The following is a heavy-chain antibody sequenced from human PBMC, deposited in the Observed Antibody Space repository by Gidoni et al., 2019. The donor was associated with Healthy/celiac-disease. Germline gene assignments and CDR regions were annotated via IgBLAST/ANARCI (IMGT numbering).Heavy chain of an antibody. CDR2: IWYDGSNK. D-gene: IGHD3-3*01. V-gene: IGHV3-33*01. J-gene: IGHJ4*02. CDR1: GFPFSSYG. Sequence: QVQLVESGGGVVQPGRSLRLSCAASGFPFSSYGMHWVRQAPGKGLGWVAVIWYDGSNKYYADSVKGRFTISRDNSKNTLYLQMNSLRAEDTAVYYCARADYDFWSGYYDYWGQGTLVTVSS. CDR3: ARADYDFWSGYYDY.